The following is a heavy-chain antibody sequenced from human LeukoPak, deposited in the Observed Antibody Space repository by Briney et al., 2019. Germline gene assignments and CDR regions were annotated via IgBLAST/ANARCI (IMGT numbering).Heavy chain of an antibody. Sequence: GGSLRLSYAASGFTFSSYEMNWVRQAPGKGLEWVSYISSSGSTIYYADSVKGRFTISRDNAKNSLYLQMNSLRAEDTAVYYCARDYDYVWGSYRDYWGQGTLVTVSS. CDR3: ARDYDYVWGSYRDY. D-gene: IGHD3-16*01. J-gene: IGHJ4*02. CDR2: ISSSGSTI. V-gene: IGHV3-48*03. CDR1: GFTFSSYE.